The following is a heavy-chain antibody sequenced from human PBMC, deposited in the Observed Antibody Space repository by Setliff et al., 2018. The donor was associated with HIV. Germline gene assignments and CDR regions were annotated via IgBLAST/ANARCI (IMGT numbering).Heavy chain of an antibody. CDR3: ALLWPFDY. J-gene: IGHJ4*02. CDR1: GFTFSSYS. V-gene: IGHV3-48*04. CDR2: ISSDSSTT. D-gene: IGHD3-10*01. Sequence: SCKTSGFTFSSYSMNWVRQAPGKGLEWVSYISSDSSTTYYADSVKGRFSISRDNADNSLYLQMNSLRGEDTAIYYCALLWPFDYWGQGALVTVSS.